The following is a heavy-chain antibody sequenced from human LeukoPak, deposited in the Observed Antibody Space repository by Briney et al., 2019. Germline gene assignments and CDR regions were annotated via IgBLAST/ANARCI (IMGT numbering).Heavy chain of an antibody. CDR2: ISGSGGRT. Sequence: GGSLRLSCAASGFTFSSYAMSWVRQAPGKGLEWVSAISGSGGRTHYADSVKGRLTISRDTSKNTVFLQMNSLRAEDTAVYYCAKGASYFGSGALDSWGQGTLVTVSS. V-gene: IGHV3-23*01. J-gene: IGHJ4*02. CDR3: AKGASYFGSGALDS. D-gene: IGHD3-10*01. CDR1: GFTFSSYA.